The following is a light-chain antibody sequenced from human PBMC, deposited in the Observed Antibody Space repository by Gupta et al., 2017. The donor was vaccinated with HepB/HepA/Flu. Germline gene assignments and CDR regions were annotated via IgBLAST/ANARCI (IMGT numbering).Light chain of an antibody. CDR2: KAS. V-gene: IGKV1-5*03. J-gene: IGKJ1*01. CDR1: QSISSW. Sequence: DIQMTQSPSTLSASVGDRVTITCRASQSISSWLAWYQQKPGKAPKVLIYKASSLESGVPSRFSGSGSGTEFTLTISSLQPDDFATYYCQQDNTYSWTFGQGTKVEIK. CDR3: QQDNTYSWT.